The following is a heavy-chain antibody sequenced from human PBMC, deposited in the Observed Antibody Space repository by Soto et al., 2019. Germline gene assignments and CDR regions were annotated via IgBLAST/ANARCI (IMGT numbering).Heavy chain of an antibody. CDR2: ISGSSGNA. CDR1: GYTFTKYG. J-gene: IGHJ4*02. D-gene: IGHD3-16*01. CDR3: AREMAGLGGEYDS. Sequence: QVQLVQSGAEVKNPGASVKVSCKTSGYTFTKYGVGWVRQAPGQGLEWMGWISGSSGNANYAEKVQGRITLTTDTSTSTAYIELRSLRSDDTAVYYCAREMAGLGGEYDSWGQGTLVTGSS. V-gene: IGHV1-18*01.